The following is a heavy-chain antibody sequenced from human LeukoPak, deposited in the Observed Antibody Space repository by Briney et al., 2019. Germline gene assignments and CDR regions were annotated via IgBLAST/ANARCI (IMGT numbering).Heavy chain of an antibody. Sequence: GASVKVSCKASGYTFNSYDINWVRQATGQGLEWMGWMNPNSSNTGYAQKFQGRVTMTRDTSISTAYMELSSLRSEDTAVYYCARDLRGFGELFSDYWGQGTLVTVSS. D-gene: IGHD3-10*01. CDR1: GYTFNSYD. CDR2: MNPNSSNT. V-gene: IGHV1-8*01. CDR3: ARDLRGFGELFSDY. J-gene: IGHJ4*02.